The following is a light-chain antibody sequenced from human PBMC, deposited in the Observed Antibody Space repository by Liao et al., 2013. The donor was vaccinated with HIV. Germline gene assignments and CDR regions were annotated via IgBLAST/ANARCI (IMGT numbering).Light chain of an antibody. Sequence: SYVLTQPASVSVAPGNTATITCGGGKIGSESVHWYQQKPGQAPVMVISHDSERPSGIPERFSGSNSGNTATLTITGTQALDEADYYCQTWDSSTVVFGGGTKLTVL. J-gene: IGLJ3*02. CDR2: HDS. CDR1: KIGSES. V-gene: IGLV3-21*01. CDR3: QTWDSSTVV.